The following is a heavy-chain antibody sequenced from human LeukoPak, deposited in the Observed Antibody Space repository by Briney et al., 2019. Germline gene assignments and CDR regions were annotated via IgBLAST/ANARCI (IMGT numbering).Heavy chain of an antibody. CDR1: GFSFSSYG. Sequence: TGGSLRLSCAASGFSFSSYGINWVRQAPGEGLEWVSGISGSGDITYYADSVKGRFTISRDNSRNTPYLQMNSLRAEDTAVYYCARRSKSSAIWYYFDYWGQGTLVTVSS. J-gene: IGHJ4*02. CDR3: ARRSKSSAIWYYFDY. V-gene: IGHV3-23*01. D-gene: IGHD6-25*01. CDR2: ISGSGDIT.